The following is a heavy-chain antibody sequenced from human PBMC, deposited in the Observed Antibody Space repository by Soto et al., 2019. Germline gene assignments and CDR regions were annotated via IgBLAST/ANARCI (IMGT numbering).Heavy chain of an antibody. CDR3: ARSDGWLMYYFDY. CDR2: ISYDGSNK. J-gene: IGHJ4*02. D-gene: IGHD6-19*01. CDR1: GFTFSSYA. Sequence: GGSLRLSCAASGFTFSSYAMHWVRQAPGKGLEWVAVISYDGSNKYYADSVKGRFTISRDNSKNTLYLQMNSLRAEDTAVYYCARSDGWLMYYFDYWGQGTLVTVSS. V-gene: IGHV3-30-3*01.